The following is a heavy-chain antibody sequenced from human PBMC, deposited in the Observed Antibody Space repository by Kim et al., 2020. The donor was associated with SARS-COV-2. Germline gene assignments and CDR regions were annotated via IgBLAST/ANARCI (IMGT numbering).Heavy chain of an antibody. CDR3: ARAEYEGSGCYAMDI. J-gene: IGHJ6*02. V-gene: IGHV3-11*03. Sequence: GSVKGRFTISRDNAKNTLYLQMNSRRAEDTAVYYCARAEYEGSGCYAMDIWGQGTTVTVSS. D-gene: IGHD6-19*01.